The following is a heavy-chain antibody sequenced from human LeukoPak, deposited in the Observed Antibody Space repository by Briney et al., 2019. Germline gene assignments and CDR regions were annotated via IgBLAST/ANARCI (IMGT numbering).Heavy chain of an antibody. D-gene: IGHD2-15*01. J-gene: IGHJ4*02. V-gene: IGHV3-48*03. Sequence: PGGSLRLSCAASGFTFSRFEMNWVRQAPGKGLEWISHISTGTYIAYADSVKGRFTISRDNSKNTLYLQMNSLRAEDTAVYYCAKTFEDIVVVVAATPIDYWGQGTLVTVSS. CDR3: AKTFEDIVVVVAATPIDY. CDR2: ISTGTYI. CDR1: GFTFSRFE.